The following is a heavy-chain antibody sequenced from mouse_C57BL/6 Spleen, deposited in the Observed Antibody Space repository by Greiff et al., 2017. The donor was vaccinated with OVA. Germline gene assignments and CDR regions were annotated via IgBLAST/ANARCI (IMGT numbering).Heavy chain of an antibody. V-gene: IGHV3-6*01. J-gene: IGHJ2*01. CDR1: GYSITSGYY. Sequence: EVQLQESGPGLVKPSQSLSLTCSVTGYSITSGYYWNWLRQFPGNKLEWMGYISYDGSNNYNPSLKNRISITRDTSKNQFFLKLNSVTTEDTATYYCARWRITTVYYCDYWGQGTTLTVSS. D-gene: IGHD1-1*01. CDR3: ARWRITTVYYCDY. CDR2: ISYDGSN.